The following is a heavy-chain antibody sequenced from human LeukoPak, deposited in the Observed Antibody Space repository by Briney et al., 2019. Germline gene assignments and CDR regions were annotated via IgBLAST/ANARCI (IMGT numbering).Heavy chain of an antibody. V-gene: IGHV3-74*01. CDR3: AGAYSAYDPFDY. CDR1: GFTFSNYW. Sequence: GGSLRLSCAASGFTFSNYWMHWVRQAPGKGLVWVSRLNADGNSITYADSVRGRFTISRDNAKNTVHLQMNSLRVEDTAIYFCAGAYSAYDPFDYWGEGILVTVSS. CDR2: LNADGNSI. J-gene: IGHJ4*02. D-gene: IGHD5-12*01.